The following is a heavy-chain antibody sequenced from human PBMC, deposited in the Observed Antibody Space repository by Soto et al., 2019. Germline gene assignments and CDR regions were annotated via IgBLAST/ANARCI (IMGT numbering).Heavy chain of an antibody. CDR2: IWYDGSNK. J-gene: IGHJ4*02. CDR3: ARGEGYCSGGSCDTYFDY. D-gene: IGHD2-15*01. V-gene: IGHV3-33*01. CDR1: GFTFSSYG. Sequence: QVQLVESGGGVVQPGRSLRLSCAASGFTFSSYGMQWVRQAPGKGLEWVAGIWYDGSNKYYADSVKGRFTISRDNSKNTLYLQMKSLSAEDTAVYYCARGEGYCSGGSCDTYFDYWGQGTLVTVSS.